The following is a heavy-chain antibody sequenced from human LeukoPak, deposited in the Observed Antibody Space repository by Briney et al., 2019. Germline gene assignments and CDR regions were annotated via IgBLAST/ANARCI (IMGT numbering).Heavy chain of an antibody. V-gene: IGHV3-21*01. CDR3: ARGIAAAGISWFDP. J-gene: IGHJ5*02. D-gene: IGHD6-13*01. Sequence: GGSLRLSCAASGCTFSSYSMNWVRQAPGQGLEWVSSISSCSSYIYYADSAKGRFTTSRDNAKNSLYLQMNSLRAEDTAVYYCARGIAAAGISWFDPWGQGTLVTVSS. CDR2: ISSCSSYI. CDR1: GCTFSSYS.